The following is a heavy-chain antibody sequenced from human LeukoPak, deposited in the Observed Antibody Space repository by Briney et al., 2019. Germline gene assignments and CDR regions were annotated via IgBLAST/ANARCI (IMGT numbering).Heavy chain of an antibody. Sequence: GESLRLSCAASGFTFSDYAMTWVRQAPGKGLDWVSVTSYSGDTTYYADSVKGRFTISRDNSKNTLYLQMNGLRVEDTAVYYCAKESPAFDCWGQGTLVTVSS. CDR2: TSYSGDTT. V-gene: IGHV3-23*01. CDR3: AKESPAFDC. J-gene: IGHJ4*02. CDR1: GFTFSDYA.